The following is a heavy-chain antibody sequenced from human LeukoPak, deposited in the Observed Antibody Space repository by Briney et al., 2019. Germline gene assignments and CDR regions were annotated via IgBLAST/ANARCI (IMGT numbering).Heavy chain of an antibody. J-gene: IGHJ6*03. CDR2: IYSGGST. D-gene: IGHD1-14*01. V-gene: IGHV3-66*04. CDR3: ARHGAAGSYYYYMDV. CDR1: EFSVGSNY. Sequence: GGSLRLSCAASEFSVGSNYMTWVRQAPGKGLEWVSLIYSGGSTYYADSVKGRFTISRDNSKNTLYLQMNSLRAEDTAVYYCARHGAAGSYYYYMDVWGKGTTVAVSS.